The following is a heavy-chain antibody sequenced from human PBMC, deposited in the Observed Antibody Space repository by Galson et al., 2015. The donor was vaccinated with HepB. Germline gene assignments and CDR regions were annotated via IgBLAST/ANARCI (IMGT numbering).Heavy chain of an antibody. V-gene: IGHV1-18*04. CDR3: ARVTTAGSNWYFDL. CDR2: ISTYNGNA. D-gene: IGHD6-13*01. Sequence: SVKVSCKASGYTFTNNGISWVRQAPGQGLEWMGWISTYNGNASYAQKFQGRVTLTTDTSTSTAYMELRSLRSADTALYYCARVTTAGSNWYFDLWGRGALVTVSS. CDR1: GYTFTNNG. J-gene: IGHJ2*01.